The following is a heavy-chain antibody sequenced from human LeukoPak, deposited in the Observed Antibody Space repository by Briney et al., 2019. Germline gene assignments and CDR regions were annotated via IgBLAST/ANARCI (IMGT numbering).Heavy chain of an antibody. V-gene: IGHV4-31*03. D-gene: IGHD2-2*01. Sequence: PSQTLSLTCTLSRGSISSGGYYCSSIRQHPGKGLEWIGYIYYSGSSYYNPSLTSRVTISVDTSKNQFSLKLSSVTAADTAVYYCARLKYQLNNIGWFDPWGQGTLVTVSS. CDR2: IYYSGSS. CDR1: RGSISSGGYY. CDR3: ARLKYQLNNIGWFDP. J-gene: IGHJ5*02.